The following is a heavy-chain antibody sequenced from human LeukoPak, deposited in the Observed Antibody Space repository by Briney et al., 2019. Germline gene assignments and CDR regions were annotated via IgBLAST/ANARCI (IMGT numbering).Heavy chain of an antibody. CDR1: GYTFTSYG. D-gene: IGHD6-19*01. Sequence: ASVKVSCKASGYTFTSYGINWVRQAPGQGLDWMGWISGYKTKTDYAQKFQGRVTMTTDTSTSTAYMELRSLRSDDTAVYYCARGGRLDSYNSMDVWGPGTTVTVSS. V-gene: IGHV1-18*01. CDR2: ISGYKTKT. J-gene: IGHJ6*03. CDR3: ARGGRLDSYNSMDV.